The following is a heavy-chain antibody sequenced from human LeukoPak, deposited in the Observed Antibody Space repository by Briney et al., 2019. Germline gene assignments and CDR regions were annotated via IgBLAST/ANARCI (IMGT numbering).Heavy chain of an antibody. J-gene: IGHJ4*02. D-gene: IGHD3-22*01. Sequence: SVKVSCKASGGTFSSYAISWVRQAPGQGLEWMGGIIPIFGTANYAQKLQGRVTMTTDTSTSTAYMELRSLRSDDTAVYYCARAGRGDSGYYNFDYWGQGTLVTVSS. V-gene: IGHV1-69*05. CDR2: IIPIFGTA. CDR3: ARAGRGDSGYYNFDY. CDR1: GGTFSSYA.